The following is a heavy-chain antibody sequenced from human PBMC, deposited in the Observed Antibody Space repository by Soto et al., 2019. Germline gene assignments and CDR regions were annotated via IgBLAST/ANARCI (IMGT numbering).Heavy chain of an antibody. D-gene: IGHD1-7*01. J-gene: IGHJ5*02. Sequence: QVQLQESGPGLVKPSGTLSLTCAVSGGAISRSNWWSWVRQPPGKWLVWIGELYHSGSTNHNPSLKRRVTISVDKSKNQFALKLSAVTAADTAVYYCARRTSRSTWNYDWFDPWGQGTLVTVSS. V-gene: IGHV4-4*02. CDR1: GGAISRSNW. CDR3: ARRTSRSTWNYDWFDP. CDR2: LYHSGST.